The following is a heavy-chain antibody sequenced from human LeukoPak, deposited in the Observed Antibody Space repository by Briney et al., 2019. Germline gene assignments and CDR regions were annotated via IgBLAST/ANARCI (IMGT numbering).Heavy chain of an antibody. CDR1: GFTFSSYG. Sequence: GGTPRLSCAASGFTFSSYGMSWVRQAPGKGLEWVSAISGSGGSTYYADSVKGRFTISRDNSKNTLYLQMNSLRAEDTAVYYCAKLDGSGSYPDFWGQGTLVTVSS. CDR3: AKLDGSGSYPDF. J-gene: IGHJ4*02. D-gene: IGHD3-10*01. V-gene: IGHV3-23*01. CDR2: ISGSGGST.